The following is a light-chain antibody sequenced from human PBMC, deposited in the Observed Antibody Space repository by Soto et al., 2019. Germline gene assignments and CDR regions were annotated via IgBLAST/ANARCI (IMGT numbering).Light chain of an antibody. Sequence: QSALTQPPSASGSPGQSVTISCTGTNNDVGGYNSVSWYQQHPGKAPKLMIYEVSKRPSGVPDRFSGSKSGNTASLTVSGLQAEDEADYYCSSYAGSNNLIFGGGTKLTVL. CDR2: EVS. J-gene: IGLJ2*01. V-gene: IGLV2-8*01. CDR1: NNDVGGYNS. CDR3: SSYAGSNNLI.